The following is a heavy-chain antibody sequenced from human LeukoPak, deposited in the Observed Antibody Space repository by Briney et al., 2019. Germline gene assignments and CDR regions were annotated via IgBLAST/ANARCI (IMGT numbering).Heavy chain of an antibody. V-gene: IGHV3-11*06. CDR3: ARGGIAAAGTYGMDV. D-gene: IGHD6-13*01. CDR2: ISSSSSYT. J-gene: IGHJ6*04. Sequence: GGSLRLSCAVSGFTVSSNYMNWVRQAPGKGLEWVSYISSSSSYTNYADSVKGRFTISRDNAKNSLYLQMNSLRAEDTAVYYCARGGIAAAGTYGMDVWGKGTTVTVSS. CDR1: GFTVSSNY.